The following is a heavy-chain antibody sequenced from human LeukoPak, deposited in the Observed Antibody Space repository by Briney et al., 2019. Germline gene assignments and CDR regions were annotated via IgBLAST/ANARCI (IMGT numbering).Heavy chain of an antibody. Sequence: PGGSLRLSCAASGFTFSSYAMHWARQAPGKGLEWVAVISYDGSNKYYADSVKGRFTISRDNSKNTLYLQMNSLRAEDTAVYYCAREGPNYYYYYMDVWGKGTTVTVSS. CDR2: ISYDGSNK. CDR3: AREGPNYYYYYMDV. CDR1: GFTFSSYA. J-gene: IGHJ6*03. V-gene: IGHV3-30*01.